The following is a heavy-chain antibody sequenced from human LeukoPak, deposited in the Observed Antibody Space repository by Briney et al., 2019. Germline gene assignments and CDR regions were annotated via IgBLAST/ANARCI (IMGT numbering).Heavy chain of an antibody. CDR3: AGRYSSGYNWFDP. V-gene: IGHV3-48*02. D-gene: IGHD6-19*01. CDR1: GFTSSSYA. CDR2: ISTGSTTI. J-gene: IGHJ5*02. Sequence: GGSLRLSCAASGFTSSSYAMSWVRQAPGKGLEWVSYISTGSTTIYYADSVKGRFTISRDNARNSLYLQMNSLRDEDTAVYYCAGRYSSGYNWFDPWGQGTLVTVSS.